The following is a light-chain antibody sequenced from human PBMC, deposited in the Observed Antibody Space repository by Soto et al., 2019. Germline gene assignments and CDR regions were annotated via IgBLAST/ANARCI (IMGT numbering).Light chain of an antibody. Sequence: QFALTQPASVSGSPGQSITISCTGTSSDVGGYNYVSWYQQHPDKAPKLMIYEVSNRPSGVSNRFSGSKSGNTASLTISGLQAEDEADYYCSSFTSINTWVFGGGTKLTVL. CDR2: EVS. V-gene: IGLV2-14*01. CDR1: SSDVGGYNY. J-gene: IGLJ3*02. CDR3: SSFTSINTWV.